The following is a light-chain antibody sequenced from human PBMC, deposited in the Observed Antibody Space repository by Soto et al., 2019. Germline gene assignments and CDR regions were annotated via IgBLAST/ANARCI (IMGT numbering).Light chain of an antibody. CDR1: SSNIGSNF. CDR3: ATWDDSRYV. CDR2: RNN. V-gene: IGLV1-47*01. Sequence: QSVLTQPPSASGTPGQRVTISCSGSSSNIGSNFVYWYQQLPGTAPKLLIYRNNQRLSGVPDRFSGSKSGTSASLAISGLRSEDEADYYCATWDDSRYVFGTGTKVTVL. J-gene: IGLJ1*01.